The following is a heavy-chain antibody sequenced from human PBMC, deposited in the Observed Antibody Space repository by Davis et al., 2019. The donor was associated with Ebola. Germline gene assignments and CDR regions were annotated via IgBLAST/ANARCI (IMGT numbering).Heavy chain of an antibody. CDR3: AGLGGGSGNDYYYYDMDV. CDR2: ISYHGRDK. CDR1: GFTFTSYG. D-gene: IGHD1-26*01. V-gene: IGHV3-30*03. Sequence: PGGSLRLSCAASGFTFTSYGIHWVRQATGRGLEWVAVISYHGRDKYFAASVKGRFAISRDNSKSTVFLQMNSLRAEDTAVYYCAGLGGGSGNDYYYYDMDVWGQGTTVTVSS. J-gene: IGHJ6*02.